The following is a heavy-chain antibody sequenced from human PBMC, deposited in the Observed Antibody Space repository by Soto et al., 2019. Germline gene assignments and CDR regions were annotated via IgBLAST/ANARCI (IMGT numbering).Heavy chain of an antibody. V-gene: IGHV3-33*01. CDR2: VWYDGSKK. Sequence: PGGSLRLSCAASGLTLRTYGMHWVRQAPGKGLEWVAVVWYDGSKKYYADSVKGRFTVSRDNSKNTLYLQMNSLRAEDTAVYYCARPLEQWQLGFGMDVWGQGSPVTVSS. D-gene: IGHD6-19*01. CDR3: ARPLEQWQLGFGMDV. CDR1: GLTLRTYG. J-gene: IGHJ6*01.